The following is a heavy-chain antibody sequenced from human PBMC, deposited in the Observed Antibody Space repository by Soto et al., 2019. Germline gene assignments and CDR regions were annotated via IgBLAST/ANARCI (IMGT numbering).Heavy chain of an antibody. CDR1: GFTFSSSA. Sequence: SGGSLRLSCAASGFTFSSSAISWVRQAPGKGLEWVSLISGSVGITFYADSVKGRFTMSRDNSKNTLYVQMNSLRAEDTAVYYCAMGLAEAGPFDYWGQGTLVXV. J-gene: IGHJ4*02. CDR2: ISGSVGIT. CDR3: AMGLAEAGPFDY. V-gene: IGHV3-23*01. D-gene: IGHD6-13*01.